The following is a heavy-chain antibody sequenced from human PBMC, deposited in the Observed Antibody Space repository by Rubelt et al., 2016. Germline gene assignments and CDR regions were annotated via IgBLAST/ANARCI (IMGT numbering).Heavy chain of an antibody. Sequence: VQLVESGGGVVQPGRSLRLSCAASGFTFDAYTMHWVRQAPGTGLEWVSGINWNSGGIVSADSVKGRFTFSRDNAKNSLYLQMNRLRAEDTAVKYCVKGASANTGDYWGQGTLVTVSS. J-gene: IGHJ4*02. CDR3: VKGASANTGDY. CDR1: GFTFDAYT. D-gene: IGHD6-13*01. CDR2: INWNSGGI. V-gene: IGHV3-9*01.